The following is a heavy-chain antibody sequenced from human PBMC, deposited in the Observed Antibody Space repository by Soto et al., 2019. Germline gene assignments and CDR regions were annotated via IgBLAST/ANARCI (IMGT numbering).Heavy chain of an antibody. V-gene: IGHV4-59*08. Sequence: SETLSLSCTVSGGSISSYYWSWIRQPPGKGLEWIGYIYYSGSTNYNPSLKSRVTISVDTSENQFSLKLSSVTAADTALYYCARQAADNYYYYYMDVWGKGTTVTVSS. J-gene: IGHJ6*03. CDR1: GGSISSYY. CDR3: ARQAADNYYYYYMDV. CDR2: IYYSGST.